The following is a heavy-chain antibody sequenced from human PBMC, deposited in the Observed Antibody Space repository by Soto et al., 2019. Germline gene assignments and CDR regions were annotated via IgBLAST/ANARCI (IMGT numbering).Heavy chain of an antibody. J-gene: IGHJ4*02. V-gene: IGHV3-30*03. D-gene: IGHD2-8*02. CDR1: GFSVTTNG. Sequence: QVQLVESGGGVVQPGRSLRLSCAVSGFSVTTNGMHWVRKAPGKGLEWVAVISRDGATKFYADSVKGRFTISKDNSGNTLFLEMDSLRVDDMAVYYWTGEVDSGYLGQGALVTGSS. CDR3: TGEVDSGY. CDR2: ISRDGATK.